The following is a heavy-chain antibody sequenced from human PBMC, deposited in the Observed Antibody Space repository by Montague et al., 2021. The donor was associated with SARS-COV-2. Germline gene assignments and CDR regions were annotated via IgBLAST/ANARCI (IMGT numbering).Heavy chain of an antibody. J-gene: IGHJ2*01. Sequence: TLSLTCTVSGVSISIGVYYLSWIRQHPGKGLDCIGYIDYIWRPXYXXXXNXRVTISVDTSKNQFSLKLSSLTSADTAVYYCARVHTVVVTAVRYFDLWGRGTLVNASS. CDR1: GVSISIGVYY. CDR3: ARVHTVVVTAVRYFDL. V-gene: IGHV4-31*03. D-gene: IGHD2-21*02. CDR2: IDYIWRP.